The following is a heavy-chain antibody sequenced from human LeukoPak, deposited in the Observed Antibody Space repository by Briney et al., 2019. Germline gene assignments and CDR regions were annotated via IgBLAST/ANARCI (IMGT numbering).Heavy chain of an antibody. CDR1: GGSISSYY. Sequence: SETLSLTCTVSGGSISSYYWSWIRQPPGKGLEWIGYIYYSGSTNYNPSLKSRVTISVDTSKNQFSLKLSSVTAADTAVYYCARSYGSGSLFDPWGQGTLVTVSS. V-gene: IGHV4-59*01. D-gene: IGHD3-10*01. CDR3: ARSYGSGSLFDP. CDR2: IYYSGST. J-gene: IGHJ5*02.